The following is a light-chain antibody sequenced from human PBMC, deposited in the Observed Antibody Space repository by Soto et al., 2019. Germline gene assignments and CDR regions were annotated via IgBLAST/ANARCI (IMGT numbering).Light chain of an antibody. J-gene: IGKJ1*01. CDR3: QQYDSSPRT. CDR2: GAS. Sequence: EIVLTQSPGTLSLSPGERATLSCRASQSVSSSYLAWYQQKPGQAPRLLIYGASNRATGSPDRFSGSGSGTDFSLTISRLEPEDFAVYYCQQYDSSPRTFGQGTKVEIK. CDR1: QSVSSSY. V-gene: IGKV3-20*01.